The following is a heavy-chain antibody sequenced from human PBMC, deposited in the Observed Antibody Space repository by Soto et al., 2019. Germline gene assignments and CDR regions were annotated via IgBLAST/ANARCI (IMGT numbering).Heavy chain of an antibody. CDR3: AKDLPGPSGSYPDAFDI. Sequence: GGSLRLSCAASGFTFSSYGMHWVRQAPGKGLEWVAVISYDGSNKYYADSVKGRFTISRDNSKNTLYLQMNSLRAEDTAVYYCAKDLPGPSGSYPDAFDIWGQGTMVTVSS. CDR1: GFTFSSYG. J-gene: IGHJ3*02. D-gene: IGHD1-26*01. CDR2: ISYDGSNK. V-gene: IGHV3-30*18.